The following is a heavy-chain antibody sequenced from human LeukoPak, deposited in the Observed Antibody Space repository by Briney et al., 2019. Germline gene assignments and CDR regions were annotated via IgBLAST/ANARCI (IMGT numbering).Heavy chain of an antibody. CDR3: TTVDLLPMANFDY. CDR1: GFTFSNAW. Sequence: GGSLRLSCAASGFTFSNAWMSWVRQASGKGLEWVGRIKSKTDGGTTDYAAPVKGRFTISRDDSKNTLYLQMNSLKTEDTAAYYCTTVDLLPMANFDYWGQGTLVTVSS. V-gene: IGHV3-15*01. J-gene: IGHJ4*02. CDR2: IKSKTDGGTT. D-gene: IGHD2-15*01.